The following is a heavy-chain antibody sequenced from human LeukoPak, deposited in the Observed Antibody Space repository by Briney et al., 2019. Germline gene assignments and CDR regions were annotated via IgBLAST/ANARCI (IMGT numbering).Heavy chain of an antibody. D-gene: IGHD1-1*01. CDR2: INPNSGGT. V-gene: IGHV1-2*02. CDR3: ARVAYNYNDVNWFDP. J-gene: IGHJ5*02. CDR1: GYTFTGYY. Sequence: ASVKFSCKASGYTFTGYYMHWVRQAPGQGLEWMGWINPNSGGTNYAQSFQGRVTMTRDTSINTAYMELSSLRSDDTAVYYCARVAYNYNDVNWFDPWGQGTLVTVSS.